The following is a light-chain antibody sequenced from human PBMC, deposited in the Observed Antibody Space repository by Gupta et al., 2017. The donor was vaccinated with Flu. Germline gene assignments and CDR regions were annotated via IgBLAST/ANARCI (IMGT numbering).Light chain of an antibody. CDR2: TTS. V-gene: IGKV1-39*01. CDR1: HNIGAF. CDR3: RLSYNFPYI. Sequence: DIQMTQSPSSLSASVGDGVTITCRASHNIGAFVNWYQQKPGKAPKLLIYTTSRPHTAVPSRFSGRASGTDFTLTISRFQPEDSATYYCRLSYNFPYIFGQGTNLHIK. J-gene: IGKJ2*01.